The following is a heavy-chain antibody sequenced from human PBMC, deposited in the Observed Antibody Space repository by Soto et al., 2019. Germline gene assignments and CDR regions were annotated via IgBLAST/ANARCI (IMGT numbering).Heavy chain of an antibody. CDR2: IDYSGTA. J-gene: IGHJ4*02. Sequence: SETLSLTCTVSYGSISVSNVFWGWVRQPPGKGLEWIGNIDYSGTAYFNPSLGTRVTFPVDTSKNQFSLTLYSVNAADTAVYYCARTTGRHLDFWGQVIRFTASS. CDR3: ARTTGRHLDF. V-gene: IGHV4-39*01. CDR1: YGSISVSNVF. D-gene: IGHD4-4*01.